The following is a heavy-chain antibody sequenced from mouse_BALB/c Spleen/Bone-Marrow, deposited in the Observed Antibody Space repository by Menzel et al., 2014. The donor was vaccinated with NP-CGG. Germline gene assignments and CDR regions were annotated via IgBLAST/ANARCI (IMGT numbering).Heavy chain of an antibody. D-gene: IGHD4-1*01. V-gene: IGHV1-69*02. CDR3: TRDNWDY. Sequence: VKLMESGAELVRPGASVELSCKASGYTFTSYWINWVKQRPGQGLEWIGNIFPSETYTNYNQKFKDKAALTVDKSSSTAYMQLSSPTSEDSAVYYCTRDNWDYWGQGTTLTVSS. CDR1: GYTFTSYW. CDR2: IFPSETYT. J-gene: IGHJ2*01.